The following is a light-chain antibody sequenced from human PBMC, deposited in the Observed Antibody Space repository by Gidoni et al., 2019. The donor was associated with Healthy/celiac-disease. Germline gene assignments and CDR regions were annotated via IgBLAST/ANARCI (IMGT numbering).Light chain of an antibody. Sequence: EIVSTQPPATLSLSPGERATLSCRASQSVSSYLAWYQQQPGQAPRLLIYDASNRATGIPARFSGSGSGTDFTLTISSLEPEDFAVYYCQQRSNWPLFTFGRGTKVEIK. CDR3: QQRSNWPLFT. CDR1: QSVSSY. CDR2: DAS. J-gene: IGKJ4*01. V-gene: IGKV3-11*01.